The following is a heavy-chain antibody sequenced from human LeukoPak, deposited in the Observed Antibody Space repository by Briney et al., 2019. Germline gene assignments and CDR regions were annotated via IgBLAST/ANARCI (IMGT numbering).Heavy chain of an antibody. J-gene: IGHJ4*02. D-gene: IGHD6-13*01. CDR1: GGSFSGYY. V-gene: IGHV4-34*01. Sequence: SETLSLTCAVYGGSFSGYYWSWIRQPPGKGLEWIGEINHSGSTNYNPSLKSRVTISVDTSKNQFSLKLSSVTAADTAVSYCARRVYFDHWGQGTLVTVSS. CDR3: ARRVYFDH. CDR2: INHSGST.